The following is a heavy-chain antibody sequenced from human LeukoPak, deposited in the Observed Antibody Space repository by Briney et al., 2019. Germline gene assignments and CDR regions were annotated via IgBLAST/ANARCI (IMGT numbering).Heavy chain of an antibody. CDR3: AKLRDAGGSDY. Sequence: GGSLRLSCAVSGFTVINNCVSWVRQAPERGLEWVSSISGSGGGTYYADSVRGRFTISRDNSKNTLYLQMNSLRADDTAVYYCAKLRDAGGSDYWGQGTLVTVSS. J-gene: IGHJ4*02. V-gene: IGHV3-23*01. CDR1: GFTVINNC. D-gene: IGHD3-10*01. CDR2: ISGSGGGT.